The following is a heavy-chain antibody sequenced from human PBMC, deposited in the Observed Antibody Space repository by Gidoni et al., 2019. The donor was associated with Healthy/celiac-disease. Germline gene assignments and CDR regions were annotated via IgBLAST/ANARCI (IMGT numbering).Heavy chain of an antibody. CDR1: GGSVRSGRYY. D-gene: IGHD2-15*01. Sequence: QVQLQESGPGLVKPSETLSLTCTVSGGSVRSGRYYWSWIRQPPGKGLKWIGYIYYSGSTNYNPSLKSRVTISVDTSKNQFSLKLSSVIAADTAVYYCARWARVVVVAAHEKPPAFDVNYYYYGMDVWGQGTTVTVSS. CDR3: ARWARVVVVAAHEKPPAFDVNYYYYGMDV. CDR2: IYYSGST. V-gene: IGHV4-61*01. J-gene: IGHJ6*02.